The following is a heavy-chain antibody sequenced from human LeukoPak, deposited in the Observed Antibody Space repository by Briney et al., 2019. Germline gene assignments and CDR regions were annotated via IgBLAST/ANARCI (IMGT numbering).Heavy chain of an antibody. V-gene: IGHV3-48*01. Sequence: GGSLRLSCAASGFTFTNYNMNWVRQAPGKGLEWVSYISSSSSTIYYADSVKGRFTISRDDAKNSLYLQLNSLRAEDTAVYYCVRDLGRVWGYYGYWGQGTLVTVSS. CDR1: GFTFTNYN. CDR3: VRDLGRVWGYYGY. CDR2: ISSSSSTI. D-gene: IGHD3-16*01. J-gene: IGHJ4*02.